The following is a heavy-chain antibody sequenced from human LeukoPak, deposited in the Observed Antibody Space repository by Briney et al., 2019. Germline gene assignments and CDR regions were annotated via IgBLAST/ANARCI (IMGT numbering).Heavy chain of an antibody. CDR2: IRYDGSNK. D-gene: IGHD3-3*01. CDR3: AKSDDFWSGYFD. J-gene: IGHJ4*02. Sequence: GGSLRLSCAASGFTFSTYGMHWVRQAPGKGLEWVAFIRYDGSNKYYADSVKGRFTISRDNSKNTLYLQMNSLRAEDTAVYYCAKSDDFWSGYFDWGQGTLVTVSS. CDR1: GFTFSTYG. V-gene: IGHV3-30*02.